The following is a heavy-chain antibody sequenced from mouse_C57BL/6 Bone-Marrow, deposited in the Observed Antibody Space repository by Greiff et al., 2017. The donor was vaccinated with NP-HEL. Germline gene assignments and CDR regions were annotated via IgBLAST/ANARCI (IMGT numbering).Heavy chain of an antibody. J-gene: IGHJ3*01. Sequence: EVQLQQSGPELVKPGASVKISCKASGYTFTNYYMNWVKQSNGKSLEWIGDINPNNGGTSYNQKFKGKATLTVDKSSSTAYMELRSLTSEDSAVYYCAPYGSSLWFAYWGQGTLVTVSA. CDR2: INPNNGGT. D-gene: IGHD1-1*01. CDR1: GYTFTNYY. CDR3: APYGSSLWFAY. V-gene: IGHV1-26*01.